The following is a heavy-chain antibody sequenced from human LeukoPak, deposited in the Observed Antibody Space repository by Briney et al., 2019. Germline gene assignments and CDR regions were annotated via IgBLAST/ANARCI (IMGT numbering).Heavy chain of an antibody. CDR2: INPSGGST. J-gene: IGHJ6*02. CDR1: GYTFTSYY. V-gene: IGHV1-46*01. Sequence: ASVKVSCKASGYTFTSYYMHWVRQAPGQGLEWMGIINPSGGSTSYAQKFQGRVTMTRDTATSTVYMELSSLRSEDTAVYYCPTYAPTVVTDYYYGMDVWGQGTTVTVSS. CDR3: PTYAPTVVTDYYYGMDV. D-gene: IGHD4-23*01.